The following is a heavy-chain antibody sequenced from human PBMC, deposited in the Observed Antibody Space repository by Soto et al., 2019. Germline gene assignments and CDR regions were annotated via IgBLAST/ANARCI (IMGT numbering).Heavy chain of an antibody. Sequence: GPGPGKTSETLSLTCTVSGGSVSSGSYYWSWIRQPPGKGLEWIGYIYYSGSTNYNPSLKSRVTKSLDTSKNQFSLKLSSVTAADTAVYYCARVPYYYDSSGYYPFDPWGQGTLVTVSS. CDR1: GGSVSSGSYY. J-gene: IGHJ5*02. V-gene: IGHV4-61*01. CDR3: ARVPYYYDSSGYYPFDP. CDR2: IYYSGST. D-gene: IGHD3-22*01.